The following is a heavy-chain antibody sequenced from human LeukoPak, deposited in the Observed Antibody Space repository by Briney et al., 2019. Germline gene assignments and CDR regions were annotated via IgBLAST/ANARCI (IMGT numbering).Heavy chain of an antibody. D-gene: IGHD3-10*01. CDR2: IYYSGNT. J-gene: IGHJ5*02. Sequence: SETLSLTCTVSGVSISSSNSYWGWIRQPPGKGLEWIGSIYYSGNTYYNASLKSQVSISIDTSKNQFSLRLTSVIAADTAVYYCARVRQEVLWFGEYGFDPWGQGTLVTVSS. CDR1: GVSISSSNSY. V-gene: IGHV4-39*01. CDR3: ARVRQEVLWFGEYGFDP.